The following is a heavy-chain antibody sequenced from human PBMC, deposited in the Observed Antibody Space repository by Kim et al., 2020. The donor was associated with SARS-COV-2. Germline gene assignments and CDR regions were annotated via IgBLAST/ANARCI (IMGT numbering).Heavy chain of an antibody. J-gene: IGHJ4*02. CDR1: GYSSTTYW. V-gene: IGHV5-51*01. D-gene: IGHD2-21*01. CDR3: STLPHRNAVRPYFDK. CDR2: IYLGDSDT. Sequence: GESLKISCKGSGYSSTTYWIGWVRLMPGKGLDWMGIIYLGDSDTIYSPSFQGQVTLSADKFTNPAYLQWSRLKASDTAMYYCSTLPHRNAVRPYFDKWGQGPLVTVSS.